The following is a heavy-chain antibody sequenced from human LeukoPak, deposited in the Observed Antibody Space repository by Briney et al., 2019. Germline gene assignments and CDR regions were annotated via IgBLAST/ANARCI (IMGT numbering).Heavy chain of an antibody. CDR1: EYTFTGYY. CDR2: INPNSGGT. CDR3: ARATARPLVYYYMDV. J-gene: IGHJ6*03. V-gene: IGHV1-2*02. Sequence: ASMKVSCKASEYTFTGYYMHWVRQAPGQGLEWMGWINPNSGGTNYAQKFQGRVTMTRDTSISTAYMELSRLRSDDTAVYYCARATARPLVYYYMDVWGKGTTVTVSS. D-gene: IGHD5-18*01.